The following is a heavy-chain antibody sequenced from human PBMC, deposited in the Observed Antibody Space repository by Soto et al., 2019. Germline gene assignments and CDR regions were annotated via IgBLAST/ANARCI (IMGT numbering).Heavy chain of an antibody. CDR2: TSPMFPST. J-gene: IGHJ4*02. Sequence: QVQLVQSGAEAKKPGSSVKVSCKASGGGFSNYAISWVRQAPGHGLEWMGGTSPMFPSTNYAQKFHGRLTITADESTTTAYMELSSLRSEDTAVYCCARSVVLGTLDIEYFDSWGQGTLVTVSS. D-gene: IGHD2-15*01. V-gene: IGHV1-69*01. CDR1: GGGFSNYA. CDR3: ARSVVLGTLDIEYFDS.